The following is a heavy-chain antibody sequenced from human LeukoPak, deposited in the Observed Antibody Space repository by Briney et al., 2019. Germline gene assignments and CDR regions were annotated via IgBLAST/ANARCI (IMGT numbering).Heavy chain of an antibody. D-gene: IGHD3-3*01. J-gene: IGHJ5*02. CDR3: ARGGVRFLFDP. CDR2: INHSGST. Sequence: SETLSLTCAVYGGSFSGYYWSWIRQPPGKGLEWIGEINHSGSTNYNPSLKSRVTISVDTSKNQFSLKLGSVTAADTAVYYCARGGVRFLFDPWGQGTLVTVSS. V-gene: IGHV4-34*01. CDR1: GGSFSGYY.